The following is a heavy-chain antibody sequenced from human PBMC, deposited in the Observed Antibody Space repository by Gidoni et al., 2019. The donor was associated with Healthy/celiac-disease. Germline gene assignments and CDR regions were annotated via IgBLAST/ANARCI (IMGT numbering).Heavy chain of an antibody. CDR2: IYPGDANT. CDR1: GYSFTSYW. D-gene: IGHD2-2*02. CDR3: ARGVSYCSSTSCYTEGLYYGMDV. V-gene: IGHV5-51*01. Sequence: EVQLVQSGAEVKKHGESLKISCKGSGYSFTSYWIGWVRQMPGKGLEWMGIIYPGDANTRYSPAFQGKVTISADKSISTAYLQWSSLKASDTAMYYCARGVSYCSSTSCYTEGLYYGMDVWGQGTTVTVSS. J-gene: IGHJ6*02.